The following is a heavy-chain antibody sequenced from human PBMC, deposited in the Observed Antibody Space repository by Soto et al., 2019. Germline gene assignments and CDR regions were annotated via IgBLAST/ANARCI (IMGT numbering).Heavy chain of an antibody. J-gene: IGHJ5*02. CDR2: INPDNGKT. CDR3: ARGIATGQLDP. CDR1: GYTFTRYT. Sequence: QVQLVQSGAEVKKPGASVKISCKASGYTFTRYTMNWVRQAPGQRLEWMGWINPDNGKTKPSKKSQDRDIITRDTSASTAYMDLSSLRSDDTAVYYCARGIATGQLDPWGQGTLVTVSS. D-gene: IGHD2-15*01. V-gene: IGHV1-3*01.